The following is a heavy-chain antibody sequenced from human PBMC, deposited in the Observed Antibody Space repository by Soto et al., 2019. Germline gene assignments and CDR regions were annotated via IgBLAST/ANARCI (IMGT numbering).Heavy chain of an antibody. CDR1: GFTFSDHY. Sequence: GSLRLSCAASGFTFSDHYMSWIRQAPGRGLEWISYISNSGSTIYYADSVKGRFTISRDNAKNSLYLQMNSLRAEDTAVYYCARGDYYDSSGPFSDAFDIWGQGTLVTVSS. J-gene: IGHJ3*02. D-gene: IGHD3-22*01. CDR2: ISNSGSTI. CDR3: ARGDYYDSSGPFSDAFDI. V-gene: IGHV3-11*04.